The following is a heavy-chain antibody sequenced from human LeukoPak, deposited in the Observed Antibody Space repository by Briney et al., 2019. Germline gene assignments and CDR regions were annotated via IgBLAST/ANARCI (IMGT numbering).Heavy chain of an antibody. CDR1: GGSFSGYY. V-gene: IGHV4-34*01. CDR3: ARFRGYSGYDLDY. Sequence: SETLSLTCAVYGGSFSGYYWSWIRQPPGKGLEWIGEINHSGSTNYNPSLKSRVTISVDTSKNQFSLKLSSVTAAGTAVYYCARFRGYSGYDLDYWGQGTLVTVSS. CDR2: INHSGST. D-gene: IGHD5-12*01. J-gene: IGHJ4*02.